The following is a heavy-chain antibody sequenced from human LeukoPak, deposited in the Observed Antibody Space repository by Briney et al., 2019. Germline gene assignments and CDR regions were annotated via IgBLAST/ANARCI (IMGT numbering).Heavy chain of an antibody. CDR2: MNPNSGNT. CDR1: GYTFTGYD. Sequence: ASVKVSCKASGYTFTGYDINWVRQATGQGLEWMGWMNPNSGNTGYAQKFQGRVTMTRNTSISTAYMELSSLRSEDTAVYYCAKGTGDYYGSGSYYRTITLVAFDIWGQGTMVTVSS. CDR3: AKGTGDYYGSGSYYRTITLVAFDI. J-gene: IGHJ3*02. D-gene: IGHD3-10*01. V-gene: IGHV1-8*01.